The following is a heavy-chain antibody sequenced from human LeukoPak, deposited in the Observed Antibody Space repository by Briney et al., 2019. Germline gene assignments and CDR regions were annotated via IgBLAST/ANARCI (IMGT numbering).Heavy chain of an antibody. J-gene: IGHJ4*02. CDR2: ISTIGTTI. D-gene: IGHD7-27*01. V-gene: IGHV3-11*01. CDR3: ARGVLGIRTPYFYY. CDR1: GFTFSDYY. Sequence: GESLRLSCATSGFTFSDYYMSWIRQAPGKGLEWVSSISTIGTTIYYADSVMGRFTISMYNAQHSLYLQVHSLRSADPSVYYCARGVLGIRTPYFYYWGQGTLVTVSS.